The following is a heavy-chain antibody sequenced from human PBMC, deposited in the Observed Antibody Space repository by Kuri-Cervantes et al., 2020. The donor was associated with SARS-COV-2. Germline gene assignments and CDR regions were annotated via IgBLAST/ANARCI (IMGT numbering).Heavy chain of an antibody. Sequence: GGSLRLSCAASGFTFSNAWMSWVRQAPGKGLEWVGRIRSKTDGGATDYAAPVKGRFTISRDDSKNTLYLQMNSLKTEDTAVYYCARDRGDLIAAVGAFDYWGQGTLVTVSS. CDR1: GFTFSNAW. CDR2: IRSKTDGGAT. D-gene: IGHD6-13*01. J-gene: IGHJ4*02. V-gene: IGHV3-15*01. CDR3: ARDRGDLIAAVGAFDY.